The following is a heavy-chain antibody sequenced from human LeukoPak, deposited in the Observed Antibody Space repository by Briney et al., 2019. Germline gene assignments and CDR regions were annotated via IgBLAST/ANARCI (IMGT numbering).Heavy chain of an antibody. Sequence: GSSVKVFCKASGGTFSSYAITWVRQAPGQGLEWMGRIIPIFGTANYAQKFQGRVTITTDESTSTAYMELSTLRSDDTAVYYCARERPPGDSSSWFLEGYFDIWGQGTLVTVSS. CDR3: ARERPPGDSSSWFLEGYFDI. D-gene: IGHD6-13*01. CDR1: GGTFSSYA. V-gene: IGHV1-69*05. CDR2: IIPIFGTA. J-gene: IGHJ4*02.